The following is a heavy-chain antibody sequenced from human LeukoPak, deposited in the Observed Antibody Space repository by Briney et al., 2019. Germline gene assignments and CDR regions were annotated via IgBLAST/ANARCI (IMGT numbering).Heavy chain of an antibody. Sequence: GGSLRLSCAASGFTFSSYSMNWVRQAPGKGLEWVSYISSSNSTIYYADSVKGRFTISRDNAKNSLYLQMNSLRDEDTAVYYCARDYYDSSGYSADYWGQGTLVTVSS. CDR3: ARDYYDSSGYSADY. CDR2: ISSSNSTI. CDR1: GFTFSSYS. J-gene: IGHJ4*02. V-gene: IGHV3-48*02. D-gene: IGHD3-22*01.